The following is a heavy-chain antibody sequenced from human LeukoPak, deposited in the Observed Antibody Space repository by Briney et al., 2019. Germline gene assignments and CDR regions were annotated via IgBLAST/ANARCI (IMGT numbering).Heavy chain of an antibody. CDR1: GFTLDDYA. V-gene: IGHV3-43*02. J-gene: IGHJ4*02. CDR3: ARAGSSAAPSAFFGF. D-gene: IGHD2-15*01. Sequence: GGSLRLSCAASGFTLDDYAMHWVRQAPGKGLEWVSLISGDGGSTYYADSVKGRFTISRDNAKNALFLQMNSLRAEDTAVYYCARAGSSAAPSAFFGFWGQGSLVAVSS. CDR2: ISGDGGST.